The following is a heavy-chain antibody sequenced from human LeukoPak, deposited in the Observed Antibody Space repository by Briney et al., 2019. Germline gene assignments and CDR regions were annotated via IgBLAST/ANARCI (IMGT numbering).Heavy chain of an antibody. CDR3: AREIYPYQLLSAYFDY. D-gene: IGHD2-2*01. CDR2: ISYDGSNK. CDR1: GFTFSSYA. Sequence: AGGSLRLSCAASGFTFSSYAMHWVRQAPGKGLEWVAVISYDGSNKYYADSVKGRFTISRDNSKNTLYLQMNSLRAEDTAVYYCAREIYPYQLLSAYFDYWAREPWSPSPQ. J-gene: IGHJ4*02. V-gene: IGHV3-30-3*01.